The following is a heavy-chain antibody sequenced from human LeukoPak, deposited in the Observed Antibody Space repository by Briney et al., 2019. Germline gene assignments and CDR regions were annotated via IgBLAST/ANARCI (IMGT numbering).Heavy chain of an antibody. CDR1: GYTFTSYY. CDR2: INPSGGST. D-gene: IGHD2-15*01. V-gene: IGHV1-46*01. Sequence: ASVKVSCKASGYTFTSYYMHWVRQAPGQGLEWMGIINPSGGSTSHAQKFQGRVTMTRDTSTSTVYMELSSLRSEDTAVYYCARDLALAHCSGGSCYELDYWGQGTLVTVSS. J-gene: IGHJ4*02. CDR3: ARDLALAHCSGGSCYELDY.